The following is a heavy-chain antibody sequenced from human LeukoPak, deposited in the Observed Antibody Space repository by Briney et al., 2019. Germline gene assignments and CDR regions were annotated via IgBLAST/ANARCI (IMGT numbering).Heavy chain of an antibody. Sequence: PSETLSLTCAVYGGSFSGYYWSWIRQPPGKGLEWIGEIYHSGSTNYNPSLKSRVTISVDKSKNQFSLKLSSVTAADTAVYYCARARYCSGGSCYSRAFDIWGQGTMVTVSS. CDR2: IYHSGST. V-gene: IGHV4-34*01. CDR1: GGSFSGYY. CDR3: ARARYCSGGSCYSRAFDI. D-gene: IGHD2-15*01. J-gene: IGHJ3*02.